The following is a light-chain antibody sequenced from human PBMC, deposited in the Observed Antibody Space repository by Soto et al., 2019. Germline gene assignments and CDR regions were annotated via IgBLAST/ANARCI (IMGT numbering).Light chain of an antibody. CDR2: DAS. Sequence: IVLTQSPATLSLYQGERATLSCRASQSVSSYLAWYQQKPGQAPRLLIYDASNRATGIPARFSGSGSGTDFTLTISSLEPEDFAVYYCQQRSNWPLTFGGGTIVDI. CDR3: QQRSNWPLT. V-gene: IGKV3-11*01. J-gene: IGKJ4*01. CDR1: QSVSSY.